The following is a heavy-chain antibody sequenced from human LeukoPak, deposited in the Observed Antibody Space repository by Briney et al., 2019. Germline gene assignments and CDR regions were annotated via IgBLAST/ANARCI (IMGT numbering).Heavy chain of an antibody. CDR1: CGSINSRSYY. D-gene: IGHD4-17*01. J-gene: IGHJ6*03. CDR3: ARRATTVTTGYYYYYMDV. CDR2: VYSGATT. Sequence: ASETLSLTCTVSCGSINSRSYYWGWIRQPPGKGMEWIGSVYSGATTYYNPSLQGRVTISEDTSKNQFSLRLRSATATATAVYSCARRATTVTTGYYYYYMDVWGKGTTVTVSS. V-gene: IGHV4-39*01.